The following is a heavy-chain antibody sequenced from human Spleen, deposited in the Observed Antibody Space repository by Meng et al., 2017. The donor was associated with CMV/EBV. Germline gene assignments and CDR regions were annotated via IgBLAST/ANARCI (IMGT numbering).Heavy chain of an antibody. J-gene: IGHJ4*02. V-gene: IGHV3-30-3*01. D-gene: IGHD3-10*01. Sequence: GESLKISCAASGFTFSNYALHWVRQAPGKGLEWVALISYDGNKKYYADSVKGRFTISRDNSKNTLFLQMNSLRAEDTANYYCARDYYGSGNYWTQLDYWGQGTLVTVSS. CDR2: ISYDGNKK. CDR1: GFTFSNYA. CDR3: ARDYYGSGNYWTQLDY.